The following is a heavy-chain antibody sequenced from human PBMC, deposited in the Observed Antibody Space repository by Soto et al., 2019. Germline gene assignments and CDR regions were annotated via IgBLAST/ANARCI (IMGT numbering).Heavy chain of an antibody. CDR2: IYYSGST. J-gene: IGHJ4*02. CDR3: ASPKTFYGDYKIWDY. V-gene: IGHV4-39*01. D-gene: IGHD4-17*01. Sequence: SETLSLTCTVSGGSISSSSYYWGWIRQPPGKGLEWIGSIYYSGSTYYNPSLKSRVTISVDTSKNQFSLKLSSVTAADTAVYYCASPKTFYGDYKIWDYWGQGTLVTVPS. CDR1: GGSISSSSYY.